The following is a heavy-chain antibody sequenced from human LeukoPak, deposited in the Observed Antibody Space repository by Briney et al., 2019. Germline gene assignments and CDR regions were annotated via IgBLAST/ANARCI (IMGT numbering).Heavy chain of an antibody. D-gene: IGHD1-1*01. Sequence: GGSLRLSCAASGFTFSSYGMHWVRQAPGKGLEWVAVIRYEGTNKYYADSVKGRFTISRDNSKNTLYLQMNSLRAEDTAVYYCAKVGIQGKPQREFDNWGQGTLVTVSS. CDR3: AKVGIQGKPQREFDN. V-gene: IGHV3-30*02. J-gene: IGHJ4*02. CDR2: IRYEGTNK. CDR1: GFTFSSYG.